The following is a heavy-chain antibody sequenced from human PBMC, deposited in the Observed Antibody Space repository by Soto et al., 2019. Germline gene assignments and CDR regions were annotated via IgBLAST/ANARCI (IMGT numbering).Heavy chain of an antibody. Sequence: SVKVSCKASGGTFSSYTISWVRQAPGQGLEWMGRIIPILGIANYAQKFQGRVTITADKSTSTAYMELSSLRSEDTAVYYCARDPPRDPLRYPPSRYYYYGMDVWGQGTTVTVSS. D-gene: IGHD3-9*01. CDR3: ARDPPRDPLRYPPSRYYYYGMDV. CDR2: IIPILGIA. V-gene: IGHV1-69*04. CDR1: GGTFSSYT. J-gene: IGHJ6*02.